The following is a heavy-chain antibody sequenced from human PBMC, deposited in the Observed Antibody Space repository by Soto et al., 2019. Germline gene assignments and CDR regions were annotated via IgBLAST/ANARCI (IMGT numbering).Heavy chain of an antibody. Sequence: QVQLVQSGAEVKKPGSSVKVSCKASGGTFSSYAISWVRQAPGQGLEWMGGIIPIFGTANYAQKFQGRVTITADESTSTAYMGLSSLRSEDTAVYYCARSGHIVVVVAERAEVWFDPWGQGTLVTVSS. D-gene: IGHD2-15*01. V-gene: IGHV1-69*01. J-gene: IGHJ5*02. CDR3: ARSGHIVVVVAERAEVWFDP. CDR2: IIPIFGTA. CDR1: GGTFSSYA.